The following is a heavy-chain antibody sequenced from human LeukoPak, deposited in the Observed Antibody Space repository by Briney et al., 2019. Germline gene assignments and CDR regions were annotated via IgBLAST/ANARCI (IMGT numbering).Heavy chain of an antibody. CDR3: ARDMTAHSSAVSGVPGDY. Sequence: GGSLRLSCAASGFIFDEYAMHWVRHAQGKGLEWVSGINWNSGSIHYADSVKGRFTISRGNSKNSLFLQMHSLRAEDSAFYYCARDMTAHSSAVSGVPGDYWGQGTLVTVSS. CDR1: GFIFDEYA. J-gene: IGHJ4*02. CDR2: INWNSGSI. V-gene: IGHV3-9*01. D-gene: IGHD2-21*02.